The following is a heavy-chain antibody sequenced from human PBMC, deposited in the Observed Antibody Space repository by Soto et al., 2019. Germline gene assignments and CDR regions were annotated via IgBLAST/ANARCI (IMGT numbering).Heavy chain of an antibody. CDR1: GYSFTSYH. CDR2: IYPGDSET. Sequence: EVQLVQSGAEVKKPGESLKISCKGSGYSFTSYHIVWVRQMPGKGLEWMGIIYPGDSETRYSPSLQGQVTMSADKSTSTAYLQWSSLKASDTAMSYCARRSYCDGDCPRRPYDYYGMDVWGQGTTVTVSS. CDR3: ARRSYCDGDCPRRPYDYYGMDV. J-gene: IGHJ6*02. V-gene: IGHV5-51*01. D-gene: IGHD2-21*02.